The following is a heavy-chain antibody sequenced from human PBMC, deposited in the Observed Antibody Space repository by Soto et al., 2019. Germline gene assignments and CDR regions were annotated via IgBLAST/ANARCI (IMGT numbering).Heavy chain of an antibody. D-gene: IGHD3-3*01. CDR2: IKEDGSEE. CDR1: GFTFSTYW. CDR3: AKDIGDYDFWSGPEAFDI. V-gene: IGHV3-7*03. J-gene: IGHJ3*02. Sequence: PGGSLRLSCVASGFTFSTYWMTWVRQAPGMGLEWVAGIKEDGSEEVYVDTVKGRFSISRDNSKTTLYLQMNSLRAEDTAVYYCAKDIGDYDFWSGPEAFDIWGQGTMVTVSS.